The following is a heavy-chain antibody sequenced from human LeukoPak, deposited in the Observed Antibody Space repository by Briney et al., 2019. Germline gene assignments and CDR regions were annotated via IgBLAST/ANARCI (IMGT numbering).Heavy chain of an antibody. CDR1: GGSISSYY. CDR2: IYYSGST. J-gene: IGHJ6*03. Sequence: SETLSLTCTASGGSISSYYWSWIRQPPGKGLEWIGYIYYSGSTNYNPSLKSRVTISVDTSKNQFSLKLSSVTAADTAVYYCARDRCSGGSCHPYYYYMDVWGKGTTVTVSS. V-gene: IGHV4-59*01. D-gene: IGHD2-15*01. CDR3: ARDRCSGGSCHPYYYYMDV.